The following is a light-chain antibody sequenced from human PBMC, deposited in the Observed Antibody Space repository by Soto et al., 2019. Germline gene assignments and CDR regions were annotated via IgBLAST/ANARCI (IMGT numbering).Light chain of an antibody. J-gene: IGLJ1*01. CDR3: GTWDSSLSAYV. Sequence: QSVLTQPPSVSAAPGQKVTISCSGSSSNIGNNYVSWYQQLPGTAPKLLIYDNNKRPSGIPDRFSGSKSGTSATLGITGLQTGDEADYYCGTWDSSLSAYVFETGTKV. CDR2: DNN. CDR1: SSNIGNNY. V-gene: IGLV1-51*01.